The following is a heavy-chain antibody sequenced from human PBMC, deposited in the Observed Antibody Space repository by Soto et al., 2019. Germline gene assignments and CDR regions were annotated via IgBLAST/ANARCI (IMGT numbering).Heavy chain of an antibody. J-gene: IGHJ4*02. V-gene: IGHV3-23*01. CDR3: AKDSSRGWSDFDY. Sequence: GESLRLSCAASGFTISNYAMNWVRQAPGKGLEWVSGIDGSGGSTYNADSVKGRFLISRDNSNNTLHLQMNSLRAEDTAVYYCAKDSSRGWSDFDYWGQGTLVTISS. D-gene: IGHD6-19*01. CDR2: IDGSGGST. CDR1: GFTISNYA.